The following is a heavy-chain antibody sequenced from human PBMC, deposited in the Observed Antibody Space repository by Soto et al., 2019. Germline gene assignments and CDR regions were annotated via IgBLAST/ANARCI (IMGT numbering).Heavy chain of an antibody. CDR2: ISFDGSEK. V-gene: IGHV3-30*18. Sequence: GGSLRLSCAASGFTFYTHGMHWVRQAPGKGLEWVAVISFDGSEKNYADSVKGRFTISRDNPKNTLCLQMNSLRPDDSAVYYCAKMDTPMVTHHHYYGMDVWGQGTSVTVSS. D-gene: IGHD5-18*01. CDR1: GFTFYTHG. J-gene: IGHJ6*01. CDR3: AKMDTPMVTHHHYYGMDV.